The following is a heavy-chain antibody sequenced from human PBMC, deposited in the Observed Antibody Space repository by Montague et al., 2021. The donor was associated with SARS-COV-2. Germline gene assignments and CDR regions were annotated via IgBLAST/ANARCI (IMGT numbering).Heavy chain of an antibody. CDR2: IHHSGTT. V-gene: IGHV4-39*01. D-gene: IGHD2-2*01. J-gene: IGHJ5*02. Sequence: SETLSLTCTVSGGSVSGTSYYWAWIRQPPGKGLEWIVNIHHSGTTFYKLSLKSRVTISVDTSKNEVSLKLNSVTAADTAVYYCARQGGPAGKHWFDPWGQGTLVTVSS. CDR3: ARQGGPAGKHWFDP. CDR1: GGSVSGTSYY.